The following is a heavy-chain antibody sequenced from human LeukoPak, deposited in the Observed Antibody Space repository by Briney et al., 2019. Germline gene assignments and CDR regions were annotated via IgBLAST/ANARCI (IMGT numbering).Heavy chain of an antibody. D-gene: IGHD3-22*01. CDR2: IYYSGST. CDR1: GGSISSYY. CDR3: KRGVGSGYSDD. Sequence: SETLSLTCTVSGGSISSYYWSWIRQPPGKGLEGIGYIYYSGSTNYNPSLKSRVTISVDTSNHQFSLKLGSVTAADTAVYYCKRGVGSGYSDDWGQGTMVTVSS. V-gene: IGHV4-59*01. J-gene: IGHJ4*02.